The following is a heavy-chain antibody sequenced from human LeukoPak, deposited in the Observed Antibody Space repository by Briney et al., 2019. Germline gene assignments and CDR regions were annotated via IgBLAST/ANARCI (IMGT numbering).Heavy chain of an antibody. CDR2: IIPIFGTA. CDR1: GYTLTELS. J-gene: IGHJ4*02. CDR3: ARSPPYTALDY. Sequence: GASVKVSCKVSGYTLTELSMHWVRQAPGKGLEWMGGIIPIFGTANYAQKFQGRVTITADESTSTAYMELSSLRSEDTAVYYCARSPPYTALDYWGQGTLVTVSS. D-gene: IGHD3-16*01. V-gene: IGHV1-69*13.